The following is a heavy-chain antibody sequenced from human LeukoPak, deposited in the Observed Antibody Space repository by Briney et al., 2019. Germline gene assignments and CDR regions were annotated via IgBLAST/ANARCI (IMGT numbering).Heavy chain of an antibody. CDR2: IYYSGST. CDR3: ARGGDYSIPWFDP. V-gene: IGHV4-59*11. Sequence: PSETLSLTCTVSGCTISSHYWNWIRQPPGKGLEWVGYIYYSGSTNYNPSLKSRVTISVDTSKNQFSLKLSSVTAADTAVYYCARGGDYSIPWFDPWGQGTLVTVSS. J-gene: IGHJ5*02. D-gene: IGHD4-11*01. CDR1: GCTISSHY.